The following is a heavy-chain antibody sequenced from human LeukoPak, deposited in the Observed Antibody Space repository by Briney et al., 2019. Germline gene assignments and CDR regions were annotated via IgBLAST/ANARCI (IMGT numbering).Heavy chain of an antibody. J-gene: IGHJ5*02. V-gene: IGHV1-2*06. CDR1: GYTFTGYY. Sequence: ASVKVSCKASGYTFTGYYMHWVRQAPGQGLEWMGRINPNSGGTNYAQKFQGRVTMTRDTSISTAYMELSRLRSDDTAVYYCEREMQWLENWFDPWGQGTLVTVSS. D-gene: IGHD6-19*01. CDR3: EREMQWLENWFDP. CDR2: INPNSGGT.